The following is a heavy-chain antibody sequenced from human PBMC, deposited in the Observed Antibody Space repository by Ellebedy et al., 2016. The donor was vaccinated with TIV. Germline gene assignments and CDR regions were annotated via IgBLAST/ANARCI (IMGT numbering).Heavy chain of an antibody. J-gene: IGHJ4*02. V-gene: IGHV3-11*01. CDR1: GFTFSDYY. CDR3: AREDGGYAFDN. CDR2: IRGGGSSM. Sequence: GESLKISCAASGFTFSDYYMSWIRQAPGQGLAWVSYIRGGGSSMYYVDSVKGRFTISRENANTSVLLQMNSLSDEDAAVYYCAREDGGYAFDNWGQGTLVTVSS. D-gene: IGHD2-15*01.